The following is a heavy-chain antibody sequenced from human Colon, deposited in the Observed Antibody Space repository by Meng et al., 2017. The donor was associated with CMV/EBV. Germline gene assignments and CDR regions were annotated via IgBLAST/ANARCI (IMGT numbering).Heavy chain of an antibody. J-gene: IGHJ3*02. V-gene: IGHV3-48*03. CDR1: GSTFSSYE. CDR2: ISSDGGTV. CDR3: AKKNGYCGSTSCYYAFDI. Sequence: GGSLRLSCAASGSTFSSYEMNWVRQAPGKGLEWVSYISSDGGTVLYADSVKGRFTISRDNSKNTLYLQMNSLRADDTAIYYCAKKNGYCGSTSCYYAFDIWGQGTMVTVSS. D-gene: IGHD2-2*01.